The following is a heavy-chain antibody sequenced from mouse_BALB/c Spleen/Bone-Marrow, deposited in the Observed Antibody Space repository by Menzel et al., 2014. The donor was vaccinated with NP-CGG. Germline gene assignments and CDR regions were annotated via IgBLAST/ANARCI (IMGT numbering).Heavy chain of an antibody. J-gene: IGHJ2*01. CDR3: TREAYYDYDHFDY. D-gene: IGHD2-4*01. CDR1: GYTFTSYY. Sequence: QVQLKQSGAELVKPGASVKLYCKASGYTFTSYYMYWVKQRPGQGLEWIGGINPSNGGTNFNEKFKSKATLTVDKSSSTAYMQLSSLTSKDSAVYYCTREAYYDYDHFDYWGQGTTLTVSS. CDR2: INPSNGGT. V-gene: IGHV1S81*02.